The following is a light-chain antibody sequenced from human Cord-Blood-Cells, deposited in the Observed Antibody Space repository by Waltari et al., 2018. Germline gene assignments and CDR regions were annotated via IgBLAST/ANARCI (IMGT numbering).Light chain of an antibody. CDR1: SLRSYY. CDR3: NSRDSSGNHV. V-gene: IGLV3-19*01. J-gene: IGLJ1*01. Sequence: SSELTQEPAVSVDLGQTVRLTCQGDSLRSYYASWYQQKPGQAPVLVIYGKNNRPSGIPDRFSGSSSGNTASLTITGAQAEDEADYYCNSRDSSGNHVFGTGTKVTVL. CDR2: GKN.